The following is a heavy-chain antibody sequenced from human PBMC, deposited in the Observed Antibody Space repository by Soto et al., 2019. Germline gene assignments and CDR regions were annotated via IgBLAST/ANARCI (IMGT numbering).Heavy chain of an antibody. CDR1: GFTFSSDW. J-gene: IGHJ3*02. CDR3: ARGDYYDSSGPFSDAFDI. D-gene: IGHD3-22*01. V-gene: IGHV3-74*01. CDR2: INTDGSGT. Sequence: GGSLRLSCAASGFTFSSDWMHWVRQAPGKGLVWVSRINTDGSGTSYADSVKGRFTISRDNPKNTLYLQMNSLRAEDTAVYYCARGDYYDSSGPFSDAFDIWGQGTMVTVSS.